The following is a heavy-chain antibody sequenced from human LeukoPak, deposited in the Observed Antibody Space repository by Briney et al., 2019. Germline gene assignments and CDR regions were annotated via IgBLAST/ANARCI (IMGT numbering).Heavy chain of an antibody. CDR2: IQYDGSNE. CDR3: ARDQGAWFEELDFDY. CDR1: RFTFSSYG. Sequence: PGGSLRLSCAASRFTFSSYGMHWVRQAPGKGLEWVAYIQYDGSNEQYADSVKGRFSISRDSSKNILYLQMNSLRAEDTAVYYCARDQGAWFEELDFDYWGQGTLVTVSS. D-gene: IGHD3-10*01. J-gene: IGHJ4*02. V-gene: IGHV3-30*02.